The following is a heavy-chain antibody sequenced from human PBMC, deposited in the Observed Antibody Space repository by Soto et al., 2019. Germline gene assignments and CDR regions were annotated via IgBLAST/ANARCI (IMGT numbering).Heavy chain of an antibody. D-gene: IGHD3-22*01. J-gene: IGHJ6*02. CDR1: GYTFTSYD. Sequence: ASVKVSCKASGYTFTSYDINWVRQATGQGLEWMGWMNPNSGNTGYAQKFQGRVTMTRNTSISTAYMELSSLRSEDTAVYYCARRGQNYYDSSGYPNHGMDVWGQGTTVTVSS. V-gene: IGHV1-8*01. CDR3: ARRGQNYYDSSGYPNHGMDV. CDR2: MNPNSGNT.